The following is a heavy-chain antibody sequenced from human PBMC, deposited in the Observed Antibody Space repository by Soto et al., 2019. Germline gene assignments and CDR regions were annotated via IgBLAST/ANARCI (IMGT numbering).Heavy chain of an antibody. Sequence: SETLSLTCAVCGGSFSGYYWSWIRQPPGKGLEWIGEINHSGSTNYNPSLKSRVTISVDTSKNQFSLKLSSVTAADTAVYYCARGAGFWSGYYTSPKNLFDPWGQGTLVTVSS. V-gene: IGHV4-34*01. CDR1: GGSFSGYY. J-gene: IGHJ5*02. CDR3: ARGAGFWSGYYTSPKNLFDP. D-gene: IGHD3-3*01. CDR2: INHSGST.